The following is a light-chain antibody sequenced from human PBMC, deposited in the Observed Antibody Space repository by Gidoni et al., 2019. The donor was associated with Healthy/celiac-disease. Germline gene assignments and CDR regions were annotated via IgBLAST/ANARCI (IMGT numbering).Light chain of an antibody. CDR1: SSNIGAGYD. J-gene: IGLJ2*01. CDR3: QSYDSSLRVV. Sequence: QSVLTQPPSVSGAPGQRVTISCPGSSSNIGAGYDVHWYPQLPGTAPKRLIYGNSNRPSGVPDRFSGSKSGTSASLAITGLQAEDEADYYCQSYDSSLRVVFGGGTKLTVL. V-gene: IGLV1-40*01. CDR2: GNS.